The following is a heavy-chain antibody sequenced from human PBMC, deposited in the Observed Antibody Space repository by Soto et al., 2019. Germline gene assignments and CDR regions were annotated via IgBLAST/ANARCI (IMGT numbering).Heavy chain of an antibody. V-gene: IGHV3-48*03. CDR2: ISSSGSTI. Sequence: GWSLRLSCASSVFTFISYEMNWVRQAPGKGLEWVSYISSSGSTIYYADSVKGRFTISRDNAKNSLYLQMNSLRAEDTAVYYCARDTSGWSNRHFDYWGQGTLVTVSS. CDR1: VFTFISYE. D-gene: IGHD6-19*01. J-gene: IGHJ4*02. CDR3: ARDTSGWSNRHFDY.